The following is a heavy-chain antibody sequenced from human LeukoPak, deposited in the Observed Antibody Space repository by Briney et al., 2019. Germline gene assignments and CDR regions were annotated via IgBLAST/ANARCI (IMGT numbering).Heavy chain of an antibody. CDR2: IRYDGSNK. V-gene: IGHV3-30*02. D-gene: IGHD6-13*01. CDR3: AKVLGEYSIRSKPLDT. Sequence: PGGSLRLSCPVFGFTFSSYWMSWVRQAPVKGLEWVAFIRYDGSNKYYPDSVRGRFTVSRDNSKNTLYLQMNSLRPEDTAVYYCAKVLGEYSIRSKPLDTWGQGTLVTVSS. J-gene: IGHJ5*02. CDR1: GFTFSSYW.